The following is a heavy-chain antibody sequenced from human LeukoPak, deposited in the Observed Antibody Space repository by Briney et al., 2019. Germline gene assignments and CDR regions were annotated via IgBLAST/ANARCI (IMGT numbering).Heavy chain of an antibody. CDR1: GFIFSNFV. D-gene: IGHD1-14*01. CDR2: IFGGGST. CDR3: ARVETGWFDP. J-gene: IGHJ5*02. V-gene: IGHV3-53*01. Sequence: GGSLRLSCTASGFIFSNFVMSWVRQAPGKGLEWVSVIFGGGSTNYADSVKDRFTISRDYSKNTLYLQMNSLRAEDTAVYYCARVETGWFDPWGQGTLVTVSS.